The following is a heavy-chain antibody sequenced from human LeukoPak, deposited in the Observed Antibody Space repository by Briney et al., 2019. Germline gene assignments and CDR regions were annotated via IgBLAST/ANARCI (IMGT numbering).Heavy chain of an antibody. CDR3: ARDYGGHGYFDY. D-gene: IGHD4-23*01. CDR1: GFTVSSNY. V-gene: IGHV3-53*01. CDR2: IYSGGST. Sequence: GGSLRLSCAASGFTVSSNYMSWVRQAPGKGLEWVSVIYSGGSTYYADSVEGRFTISRDNSKNTLYLQMNSLRAEDTAVYYCARDYGGHGYFDYWGQGTLVTVSS. J-gene: IGHJ4*02.